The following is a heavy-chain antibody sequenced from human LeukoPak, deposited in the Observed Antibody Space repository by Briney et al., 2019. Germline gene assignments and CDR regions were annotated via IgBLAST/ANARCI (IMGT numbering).Heavy chain of an antibody. D-gene: IGHD4-17*01. CDR3: ARRRGGYGEGELDY. CDR2: IRSDGST. CDR1: GFIASNKY. J-gene: IGHJ4*02. Sequence: SGGSLRLSCAASGFIASNKYMNWVRQAPGKGLEWVSTIRSDGSTDCADSLKGRCTISRGDSKNSVNPQINSQRAEDTAVYSCARRRGGYGEGELDYWGQGTLVTVSS. V-gene: IGHV3-66*04.